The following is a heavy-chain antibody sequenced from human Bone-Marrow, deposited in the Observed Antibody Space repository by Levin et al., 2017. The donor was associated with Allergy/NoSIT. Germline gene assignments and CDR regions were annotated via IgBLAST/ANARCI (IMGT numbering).Heavy chain of an antibody. D-gene: IGHD2-2*01. V-gene: IGHV4-59*01. CDR1: GGAISSYY. CDR3: ARGLSSWSQEYYYYGMDV. Sequence: PSETLSLTCTVSGGAISSYYWSWIRQPPGKGLEWIGYIHYSGNTNYNPSLNNRGTISVDTSKNEFSLRLSSVTAADTAVYYCARGLSSWSQEYYYYGMDVWGQGTTVTVSS. J-gene: IGHJ6*02. CDR2: IHYSGNT.